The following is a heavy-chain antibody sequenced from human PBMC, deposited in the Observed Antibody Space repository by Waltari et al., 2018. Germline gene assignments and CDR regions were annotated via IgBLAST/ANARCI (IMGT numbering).Heavy chain of an antibody. J-gene: IGHJ4*02. D-gene: IGHD6-13*01. CDR1: DGSISSGNYY. CDR3: ARSLHIFRAAAGMFDY. Sequence: QLQLQESGPGLVKPSETLSLTCTVSDGSISSGNYYWGWIRQPPGKGRQWIGSIYYSGCTSYNPSLKSRGTISVDTPKNQFSLKLSSVTAADTAVYYCARSLHIFRAAAGMFDYWGQGTLVIVSS. V-gene: IGHV4-39*01. CDR2: IYYSGCT.